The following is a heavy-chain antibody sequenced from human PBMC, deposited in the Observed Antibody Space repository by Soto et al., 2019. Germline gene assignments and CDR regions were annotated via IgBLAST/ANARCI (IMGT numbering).Heavy chain of an antibody. Sequence: GGSLRLSCAASGFTFSHAWMSWVRQAPGKGLEWVGRINSDGSSTSYADSVKGRFTISRDNAKNTLYLQMNSLRVEDTAVYYCARSDWFDPWGQGTLVTVSS. CDR1: GFTFSHAW. CDR2: INSDGSST. V-gene: IGHV3-74*01. J-gene: IGHJ5*02. CDR3: ARSDWFDP.